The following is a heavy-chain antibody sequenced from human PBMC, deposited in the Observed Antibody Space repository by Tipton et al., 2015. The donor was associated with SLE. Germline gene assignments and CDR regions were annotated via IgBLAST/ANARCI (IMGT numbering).Heavy chain of an antibody. Sequence: TLSLTCAVYGGSFSGHYWSWIRQPPGKGLEWIGEINHSGSTNYNPSLKSRVTISVDTSKNQFSLKLNAVTAADTAVYYCAKNSGSYYFDDWGQGTLVTVSS. CDR1: GGSFSGHY. J-gene: IGHJ4*02. CDR3: AKNSGSYYFDD. D-gene: IGHD3-10*01. V-gene: IGHV4-34*01. CDR2: INHSGST.